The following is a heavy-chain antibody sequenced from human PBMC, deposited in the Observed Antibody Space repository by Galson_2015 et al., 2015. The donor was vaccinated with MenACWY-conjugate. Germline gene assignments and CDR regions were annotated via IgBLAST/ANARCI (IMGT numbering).Heavy chain of an antibody. J-gene: IGHJ4*02. CDR2: ISDHGSNK. CDR1: GFTFSSYA. CDR3: ARETDRRQYYFDY. V-gene: IGHV3-30-3*01. Sequence: SLRLSCAASGFTFSSYAIHWVRQAPGKGLEWVAVISDHGSNKYYADSVKGRFTISRDNSENTLYLQMSSLRGEDTALYYCARETDRRQYYFDYWGQGTLVTVSS.